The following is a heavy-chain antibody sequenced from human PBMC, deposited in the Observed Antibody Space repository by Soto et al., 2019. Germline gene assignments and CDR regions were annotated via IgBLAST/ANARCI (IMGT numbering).Heavy chain of an antibody. CDR3: ARDPGAITVAGNFDY. D-gene: IGHD6-19*01. CDR2: ISGSGIST. CDR1: AFTFSSYA. V-gene: IGHV3-23*01. J-gene: IGHJ4*02. Sequence: EVQLLESGGGLVQPGGSLRLSCAASAFTFSSYAMSWVRQSPGKGLEWVSGISGSGISTYYADSVKGRFSISRGNSKNTLYLQMDSLRAEDTAVYYCARDPGAITVAGNFDYWGQGTLVNVSS.